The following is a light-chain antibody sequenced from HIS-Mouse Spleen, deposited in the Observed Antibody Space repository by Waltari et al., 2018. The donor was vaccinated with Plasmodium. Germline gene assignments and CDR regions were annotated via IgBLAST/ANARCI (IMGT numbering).Light chain of an antibody. Sequence: QSALTQPPSASGSPGQSVTISCTGTSSDVGGYNYVSWYQQHPGKAPKLMIYEVSKRPSWVPDRFSGSKAGNTASLTVSVLQAEDEADYYCSSYAGSNNLVFGGGTKLTVL. J-gene: IGLJ2*01. CDR1: SSDVGGYNY. CDR2: EVS. V-gene: IGLV2-8*01. CDR3: SSYAGSNNLV.